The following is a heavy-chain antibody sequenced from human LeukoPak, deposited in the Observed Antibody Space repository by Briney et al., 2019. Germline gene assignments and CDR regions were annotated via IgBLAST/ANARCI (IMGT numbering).Heavy chain of an antibody. J-gene: IGHJ6*02. V-gene: IGHV3-13*01. CDR1: GFTLSNYD. CDR2: INIAGDT. D-gene: IGHD3-10*02. Sequence: GGSLRLSCAASGFTLSNYDMHWVRQVTGKGLEWVSAINIAGDTYYPGSMKGRFTISRENAKNSLYLQMNSLRAGDTAVYYCARGGVFGISPSYYGMDVWGQGTTVTVSS. CDR3: ARGGVFGISPSYYGMDV.